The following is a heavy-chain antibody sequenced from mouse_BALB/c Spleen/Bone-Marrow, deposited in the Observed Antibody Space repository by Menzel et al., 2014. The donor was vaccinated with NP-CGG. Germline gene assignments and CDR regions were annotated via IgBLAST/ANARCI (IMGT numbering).Heavy chain of an antibody. Sequence: QVHVKQSGADLVEPGASVKLSCKASGYTFTSFYMYWVKQRPGQGLEWIGGINPSNGGTNFNEKFKSKATLTLDKSSSTAYMQLSSLTSEDSAVYYCTRGSYGSSQYYFDYWGQGTTLTVSS. J-gene: IGHJ2*01. CDR3: TRGSYGSSQYYFDY. D-gene: IGHD1-1*01. CDR2: INPSNGGT. CDR1: GYTFTSFY. V-gene: IGHV1S81*02.